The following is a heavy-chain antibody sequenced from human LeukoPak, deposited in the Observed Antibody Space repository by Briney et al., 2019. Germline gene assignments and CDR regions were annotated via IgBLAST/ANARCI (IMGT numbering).Heavy chain of an antibody. J-gene: IGHJ4*02. Sequence: SVKVSCKASGGTFSSYAISWVRQAPGQGLEWMGRIVPILGIANYAQKFQGRVTITADKSTSTAYMELSSLRSEDTAVYYCARGNDYGALLDYWGQGTLVTVSS. CDR2: IVPILGIA. CDR1: GGTFSSYA. CDR3: ARGNDYGALLDY. D-gene: IGHD4-17*01. V-gene: IGHV1-69*04.